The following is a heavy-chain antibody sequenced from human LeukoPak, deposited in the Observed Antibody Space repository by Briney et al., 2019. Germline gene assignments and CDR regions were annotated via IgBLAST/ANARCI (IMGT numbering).Heavy chain of an antibody. CDR1: GFTFSYA. Sequence: GGSLRLSCTASGFTFSYAMSWVRQAPGKGLEWVSSISSSSSYIYYADSVKGRFTISRDTSKNTLDLQMNSLRPEDTAVYYCARSTYCSSTSCPFDYWGQGTLVTVSS. CDR2: ISSSSSYI. V-gene: IGHV3-21*04. CDR3: ARSTYCSSTSCPFDY. J-gene: IGHJ4*02. D-gene: IGHD2-2*01.